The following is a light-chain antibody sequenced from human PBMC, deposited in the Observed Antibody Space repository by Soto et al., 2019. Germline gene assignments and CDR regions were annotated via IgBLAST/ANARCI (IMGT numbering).Light chain of an antibody. CDR1: SSDVGGYNY. V-gene: IGLV2-14*01. Sequence: QSALTQPASVSGSPGQSITISCTGTSSDVGGYNYVSWYQQHPGKAPKLTIYEVSNRPSGVSNRFSGSKSGNTASLTISGLQADDEADYYCNSYTSSCTRVFGRGTKLTVL. J-gene: IGLJ3*02. CDR2: EVS. CDR3: NSYTSSCTRV.